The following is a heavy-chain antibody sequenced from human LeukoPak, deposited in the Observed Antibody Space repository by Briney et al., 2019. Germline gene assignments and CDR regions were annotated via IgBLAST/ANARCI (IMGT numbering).Heavy chain of an antibody. D-gene: IGHD3-10*01. CDR2: IYSGGST. CDR1: GFTVSSNY. J-gene: IGHJ1*01. V-gene: IGHV3-66*01. CDR3: AKAQGLWFGEEFQH. Sequence: GGSLRLSCAASGFTVSSNYMNWVRQSPGKGLEWVSVIYSGGSTNYADSVKGRFTISRDSSKNTLYLQMNSLRAEDTAVYYCAKAQGLWFGEEFQHWGQGTLVTVSS.